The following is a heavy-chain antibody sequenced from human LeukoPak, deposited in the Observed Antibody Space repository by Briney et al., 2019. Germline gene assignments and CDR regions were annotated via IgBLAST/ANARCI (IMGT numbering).Heavy chain of an antibody. CDR3: AREGASSSLDY. J-gene: IGHJ4*02. CDR1: GGSISTGGYS. Sequence: SETLSLTCAVSGGSISTGGYSWSWIRQPPGKGLEWIGYIYHSGSTYYNPSLKSRVTISVDRSKNQFSLKLSSVTAADTAVYYCAREGASSSLDYWGQGTLVTVSS. CDR2: IYHSGST. V-gene: IGHV4-30-2*01. D-gene: IGHD6-6*01.